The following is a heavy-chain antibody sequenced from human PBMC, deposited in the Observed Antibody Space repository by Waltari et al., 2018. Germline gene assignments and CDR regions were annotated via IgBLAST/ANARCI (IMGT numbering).Heavy chain of an antibody. CDR1: GYSISSGYY. Sequence: QVQLQESGPGLVKPSETLSLTCAVSGYSISSGYYWGWIRQPPEKGLEWIGSIYHSGSPYYNPSLKSRVTISIDTSKNQFSLRLSSVTAADTAVYYCARAHSGSYSYVNWFDPWGQGTLVTVSS. CDR2: IYHSGSP. D-gene: IGHD1-26*01. CDR3: ARAHSGSYSYVNWFDP. J-gene: IGHJ5*02. V-gene: IGHV4-38-2*01.